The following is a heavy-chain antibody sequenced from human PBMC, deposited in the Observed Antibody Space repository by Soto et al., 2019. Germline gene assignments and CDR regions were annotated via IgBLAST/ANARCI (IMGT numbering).Heavy chain of an antibody. CDR2: IESDGSST. V-gene: IGHV3-74*01. CDR1: GFTLSNYW. CDR3: VKGAPFDS. J-gene: IGHJ4*02. Sequence: EVQLVESGGGLVQPGGSLRLSCAASGFTLSNYWMHWVRQAPGKGRVWVSRIESDGSSTAYADSVKGRFTISRDNAKNTLFLQMNSLRVEDTAVYYCVKGAPFDSWGQGTLVTVSS. D-gene: IGHD3-9*01.